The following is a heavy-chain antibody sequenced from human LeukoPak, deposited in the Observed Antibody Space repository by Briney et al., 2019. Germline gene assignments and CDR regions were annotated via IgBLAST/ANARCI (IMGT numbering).Heavy chain of an antibody. V-gene: IGHV4-30-4*01. CDR1: GGSISSGDYF. CDR3: ARENSGSYREFDY. Sequence: SETLSLTCTVSGGSISSGDYFWSWIRQPPGKGLEWIGYIHYSGSTFYNPSLKSRVTISVDTSKNQFSLKLSSVTAADTAVFYCARENSGSYREFDYWGQGTLVTVSS. CDR2: IHYSGST. D-gene: IGHD1-26*01. J-gene: IGHJ4*02.